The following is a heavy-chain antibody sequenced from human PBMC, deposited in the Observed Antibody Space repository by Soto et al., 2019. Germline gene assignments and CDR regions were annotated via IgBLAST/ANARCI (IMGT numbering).Heavy chain of an antibody. V-gene: IGHV2-5*02. CDR2: IYWDDDQ. Sequence: QITLKESGPPLVKPTQTLTLTCTFSGFSLSADGVGVGWIRQPPGKALEWLALIYWDDDQRYSPSLKTRLTITMDTSKSQVVMKMTTMDPVATATSYCARAYGVASWSDDAFAVWGQGTVVTVSS. CDR3: ARAYGVASWSDDAFAV. D-gene: IGHD6-13*01. CDR1: GFSLSADGVG. J-gene: IGHJ3*01.